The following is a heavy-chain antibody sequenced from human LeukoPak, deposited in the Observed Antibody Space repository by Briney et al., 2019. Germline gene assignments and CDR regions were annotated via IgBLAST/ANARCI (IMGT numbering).Heavy chain of an antibody. CDR2: ISSISSYI. J-gene: IGHJ4*02. D-gene: IGHD1-14*01. Sequence: GGSLRLSCAASGFTFKTSGMNWVRQAPGKGLEWVSSISSISSYIYYAASVKGRFTISRDNAKNSLYLQMNSLRAEDTAVYYCASAKPLGPVDHWGQGTLVTVSS. V-gene: IGHV3-21*01. CDR1: GFTFKTSG. CDR3: ASAKPLGPVDH.